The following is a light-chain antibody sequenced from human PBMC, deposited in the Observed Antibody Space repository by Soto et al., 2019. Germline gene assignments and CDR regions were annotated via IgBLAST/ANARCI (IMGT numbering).Light chain of an antibody. CDR2: DVS. V-gene: IGLV2-14*01. CDR3: SSYTSSSTGVV. CDR1: SSDVGGYNY. Sequence: QSVLTQPASVSGSPGQSITISCTGTSSDVGGYNYVSWYQQHPGKAPKLMIYDVSNRPSGVSNPFSGSKSGNTASLTISGLQAEDEADYYCSSYTSSSTGVVFGGGTQLTVL. J-gene: IGLJ2*01.